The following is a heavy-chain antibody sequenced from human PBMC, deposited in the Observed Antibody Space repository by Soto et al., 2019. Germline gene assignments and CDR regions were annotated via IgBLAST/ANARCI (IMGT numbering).Heavy chain of an antibody. CDR2: INSDGSTT. V-gene: IGHV3-74*03. Sequence: EVQLVESGGGLVQPGESLRLYCAASGFTFSSSWMHWVRQAPGKGLVWVSRINSDGSTTQYADSVRGRFTISRDNAKNTLFLEVNSLTIEDTAVYFCACLLMPWGPCDFWVQGTLVTVSS. J-gene: IGHJ4*02. CDR3: ACLLMPWGPCDF. CDR1: GFTFSSSW. D-gene: IGHD2-2*01.